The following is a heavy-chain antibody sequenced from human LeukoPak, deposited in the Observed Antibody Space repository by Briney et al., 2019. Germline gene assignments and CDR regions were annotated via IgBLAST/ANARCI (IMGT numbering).Heavy chain of an antibody. CDR1: GGSISSYY. Sequence: PSETLSLTCTVSGGSISSYYWSWIRQPPGKGLEWIGYIYYSGSTNYNPSLKSRVTISVDTSKNQFSLKLSSVTAADTAVYYCARHGSRYSRYDDYWGQGTLVTVSS. J-gene: IGHJ4*02. CDR3: ARHGSRYSRYDDY. CDR2: IYYSGST. V-gene: IGHV4-59*08. D-gene: IGHD5-12*01.